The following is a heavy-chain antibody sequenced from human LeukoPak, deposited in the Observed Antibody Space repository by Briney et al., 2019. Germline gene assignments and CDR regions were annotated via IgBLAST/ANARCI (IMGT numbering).Heavy chain of an antibody. CDR2: IIPIFGTA. CDR1: GGTFSSYA. D-gene: IGHD6-19*01. V-gene: IGHV1-69*13. CDR3: ASLRSGWCHLDY. Sequence: SVKVSCKASGGTFSSYAISWVRQAPGQGLEWMGGIIPIFGTANYAQKFQGRVTITADESTSTAYMELSSLRSEDTAVYYCASLRSGWCHLDYWGQGTLVTVSS. J-gene: IGHJ4*02.